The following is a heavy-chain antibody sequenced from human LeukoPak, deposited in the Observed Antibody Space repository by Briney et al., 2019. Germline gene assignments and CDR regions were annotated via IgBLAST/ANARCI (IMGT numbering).Heavy chain of an antibody. J-gene: IGHJ4*02. CDR1: GFTFSSYA. Sequence: PGGSLRLSCAASGFTFSSYAMSWVRQAPGKGLEWVSAISGSGGSTYYADSVKGRFTISRDNSKNTLYLQMNSLRAEDTAVYYCAKAYSSSWYTDTLDYWGQGTLVTVSS. V-gene: IGHV3-23*01. CDR3: AKAYSSSWYTDTLDY. CDR2: ISGSGGST. D-gene: IGHD6-13*01.